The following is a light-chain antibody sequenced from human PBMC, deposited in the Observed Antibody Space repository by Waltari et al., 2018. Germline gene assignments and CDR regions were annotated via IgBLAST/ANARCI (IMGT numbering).Light chain of an antibody. CDR3: LHYVRFPAT. CDR2: GTS. CDR1: QSVSSP. V-gene: IGKV3-20*01. J-gene: IGKJ1*01. Sequence: EIVLAQSPGTLSLSAGESATLLCRASQSVSSPLAWYQQQPGQAPRLLIYGTSIRATGIPDRFSGSGSGTDFSLTISRLESEGFAVYYCLHYVRFPATFGQGTKVEIK.